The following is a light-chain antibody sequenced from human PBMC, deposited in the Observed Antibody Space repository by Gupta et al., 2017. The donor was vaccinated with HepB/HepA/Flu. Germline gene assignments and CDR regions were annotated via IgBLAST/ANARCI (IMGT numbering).Light chain of an antibody. Sequence: NFMLTQPPSVSESPGKTVTISCTRSSGSIDTTYVQWYQQRPGSAPTNVRYEDSRRPSGVPDRFSGSIDTSSNSESLTISGLKTEDEADYDCQSFDASSRWVFGG. J-gene: IGLJ3*02. CDR2: EDS. CDR3: QSFDASSRWV. V-gene: IGLV6-57*03. CDR1: SGSIDTTY.